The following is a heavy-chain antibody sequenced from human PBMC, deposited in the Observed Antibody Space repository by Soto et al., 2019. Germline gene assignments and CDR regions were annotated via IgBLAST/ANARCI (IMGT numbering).Heavy chain of an antibody. CDR1: GYSFTRYW. CDR3: SRHADSSSSGYYYYYLDV. J-gene: IGHJ6*03. V-gene: IGHV5-51*01. D-gene: IGHD6-6*01. Sequence: GAAVKSSGEGSGYSFTRYWSGWVRQMNRKGLEWMGIIYPGDSDTRYSPSFQGQVTISADKSISTAYLQWSSLKASDTAIYYCSRHADSSSSGYYYYYLDVWGKGTTVTAP. CDR2: IYPGDSDT.